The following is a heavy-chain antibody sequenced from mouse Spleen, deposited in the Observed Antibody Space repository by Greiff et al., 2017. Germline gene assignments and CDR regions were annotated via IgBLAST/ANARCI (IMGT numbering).Heavy chain of an antibody. J-gene: IGHJ2*01. D-gene: IGHD2-4*01. CDR3: ARMSGDYDGYYFDY. CDR2: IYPGDGDT. V-gene: IGHV1-82*01. Sequence: QVQLQQSGPELVKPGASVKISCKASGYAFSSSWMNWVKQRPGKGLEWIGRIYPGDGDTNYNGKFKGKATLTADKSSSTAYMQLSSLTSEDSAVYFCARMSGDYDGYYFDYWGQGTTLTVSS. CDR1: GYAFSSSW.